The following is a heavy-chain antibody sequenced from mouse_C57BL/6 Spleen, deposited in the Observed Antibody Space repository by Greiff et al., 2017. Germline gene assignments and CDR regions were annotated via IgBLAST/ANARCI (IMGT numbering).Heavy chain of an antibody. Sequence: QVQLQQSGPELVKPGASVKISCKASGYAFSSSWMNWVKQRPGKGLEWIGRIYPGDGDTNYNGKFKGKATLTADKSSSTAYMQLSSLTSEDSAVYFCARTLITTVVASSFDYWGQGTTLTVSS. CDR2: IYPGDGDT. CDR1: GYAFSSSW. CDR3: ARTLITTVVASSFDY. D-gene: IGHD1-1*01. V-gene: IGHV1-82*01. J-gene: IGHJ2*01.